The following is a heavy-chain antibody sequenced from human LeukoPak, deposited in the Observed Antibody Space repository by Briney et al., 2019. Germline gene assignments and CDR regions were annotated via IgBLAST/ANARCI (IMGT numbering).Heavy chain of an antibody. D-gene: IGHD2-2*01. CDR1: GFTFSDYY. CDR3: ARVLEYCSSTSCYAFDI. Sequence: GGSLRLSCAASGFTFSDYYMSWIRQAPGKGVEWVSYISSSGSTIYYADSVKGRFTISRDNAKNSLYLQMNCLRAEDTAVYYCARVLEYCSSTSCYAFDIWGQGTMVTVSS. V-gene: IGHV3-11*04. J-gene: IGHJ3*02. CDR2: ISSSGSTI.